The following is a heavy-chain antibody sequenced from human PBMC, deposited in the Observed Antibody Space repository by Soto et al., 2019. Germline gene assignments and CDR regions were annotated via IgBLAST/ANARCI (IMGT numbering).Heavy chain of an antibody. J-gene: IGHJ5*02. V-gene: IGHV1-69*02. D-gene: IGHD4-17*01. CDR3: ASETPLDDYGDYIKSFDP. Sequence: KQTGASVKVSCKASGGTFSSYTISWVRQAPGQGLEWMGRIIPILGIANYAQKFQGRVTITADKSTSTAYMELSSLRSEDTAVYYCASETPLDDYGDYIKSFDPWGQGTLVTVSS. CDR2: IIPILGIA. CDR1: GGTFSSYT.